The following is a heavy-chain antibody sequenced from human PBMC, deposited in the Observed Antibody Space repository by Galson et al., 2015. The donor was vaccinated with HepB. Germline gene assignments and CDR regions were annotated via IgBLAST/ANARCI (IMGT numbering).Heavy chain of an antibody. CDR2: ISSSSSTI. CDR1: GFTFSSYS. CDR3: ARDLLRYSYGTRTPYYYGMDV. Sequence: SLRLSCAASGFTFSSYSMNWVRQAPGKGLEWVSYISSSSSTIYYADSVKGRFTISRDNAKNSLYLQMNSLRDEDTAVYYCARDLLRYSYGTRTPYYYGMDVWGQGTTVTVSS. V-gene: IGHV3-48*02. J-gene: IGHJ6*02. D-gene: IGHD5-18*01.